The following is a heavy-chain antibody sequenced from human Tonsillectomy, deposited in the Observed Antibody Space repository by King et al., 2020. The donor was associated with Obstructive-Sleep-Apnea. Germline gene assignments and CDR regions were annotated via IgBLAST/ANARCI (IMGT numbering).Heavy chain of an antibody. V-gene: IGHV3-30*02. CDR1: GFTFSSYG. J-gene: IGHJ6*02. D-gene: IGHD2-15*01. CDR3: AKDFWGYCSGGSCYEVVDV. CDR2: IRYDGNNK. Sequence: VQLVESGGGVVQPGGSLRLSCVASGFTFSSYGMHWVRKAPGKGLEWVAFIRYDGNNKFYADSVKGRFTISRDNSKNTLYLQMNSLRAEDTAVYYCAKDFWGYCSGGSCYEVVDVWGQGTTVTVSS.